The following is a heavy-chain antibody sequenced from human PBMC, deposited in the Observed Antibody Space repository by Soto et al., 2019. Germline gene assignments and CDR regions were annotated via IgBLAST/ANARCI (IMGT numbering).Heavy chain of an antibody. J-gene: IGHJ2*01. D-gene: IGHD3-16*01. CDR2: ISGSGGST. V-gene: IGHV3-23*01. CDR3: AKVLWGNWYFDL. Sequence: VGSLRLSCAASGFTFSSYAMSWVRQAPGKGLEWVSAISGSGGSTYYADSVKGRFTISRDNSKNTLYLQMNSLRAEDTAVYYCAKVLWGNWYFDLWGRGTLVTVSS. CDR1: GFTFSSYA.